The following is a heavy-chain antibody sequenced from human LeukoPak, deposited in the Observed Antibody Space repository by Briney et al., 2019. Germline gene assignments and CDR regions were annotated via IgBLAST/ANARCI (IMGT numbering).Heavy chain of an antibody. CDR1: GGSISSSSYY. CDR2: IYYSGST. J-gene: IGHJ5*02. D-gene: IGHD3-3*01. CDR3: AREERGNYDFWSGYPNWFDP. Sequence: SETLSLTCTVSGGSISSSSYYWGWIRQPPGKGLEWIGSIYYSGSTYYNPSLKSRVTISVDTSKNQFSLKLSSVTAADTAVYYCAREERGNYDFWSGYPNWFDPWGRGTLVTVSS. V-gene: IGHV4-39*07.